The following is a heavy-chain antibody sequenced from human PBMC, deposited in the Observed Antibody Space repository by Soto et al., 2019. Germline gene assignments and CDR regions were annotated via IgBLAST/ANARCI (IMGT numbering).Heavy chain of an antibody. CDR1: GFIFSSYG. CDR2: IWYDGSNK. Sequence: QVQVVESGGGVVQPGRSLRLSCAASGFIFSSYGMHWVRQAPGKGLEWVALIWYDGSNKYYADSVKGRFTISRDNSKNSLYLQMNSRRAEDTAVYYCARARYCSSTSCPHFDDWGQGTLVTVSS. CDR3: ARARYCSSTSCPHFDD. J-gene: IGHJ4*02. V-gene: IGHV3-33*01. D-gene: IGHD2-2*01.